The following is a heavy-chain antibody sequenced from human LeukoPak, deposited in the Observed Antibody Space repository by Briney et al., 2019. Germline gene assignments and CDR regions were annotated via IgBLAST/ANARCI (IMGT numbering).Heavy chain of an antibody. D-gene: IGHD5-24*01. Sequence: GGSLRLSCTASGFTFGDYAMSWVRQAPGKGLEWVGFIRSKAYGGTAEHAASVKGRFTITRDDSKSIAYLQMNSLKTEDTAVYYCARDTGWLHRDWGQGTPVTVSS. CDR1: GFTFGDYA. CDR2: IRSKAYGGTA. CDR3: ARDTGWLHRD. J-gene: IGHJ4*02. V-gene: IGHV3-49*04.